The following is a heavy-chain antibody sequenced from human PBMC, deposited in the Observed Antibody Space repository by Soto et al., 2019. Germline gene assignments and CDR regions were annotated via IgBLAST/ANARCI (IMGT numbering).Heavy chain of an antibody. CDR1: GGSIYRSGYY. D-gene: IGHD2-15*01. CDR2: IDYNGVT. J-gene: IGHJ4*02. CDR3: GKVLVGATGHTDSDS. V-gene: IGHV4-39*01. Sequence: XGTLSLTCTVSGGSIYRSGYYWGWIRQPPGRGLEWIGNIDYNGVTYSNPSLKSRVTISRDTSKNQFSLKFTSVTAADTALYYCGKVLVGATGHTDSDSWGPGTLVTVSS.